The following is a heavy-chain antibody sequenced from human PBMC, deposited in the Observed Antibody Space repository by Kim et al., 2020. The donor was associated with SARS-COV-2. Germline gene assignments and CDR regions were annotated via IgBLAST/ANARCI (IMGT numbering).Heavy chain of an antibody. V-gene: IGHV3-23*01. CDR3: AKDGGSGTGAFDM. D-gene: IGHD3-10*01. CDR1: GFTFTDYA. J-gene: IGHJ3*02. Sequence: GGSLRLSCAASGFTFTDYAMNWVREGPGKGLEWVSFISGDGGSKYYGDSVKGRFTISRDNSKNTLFLQMNGLRVEDSAVYYCAKDGGSGTGAFDMWGQGT. CDR2: ISGDGGSK.